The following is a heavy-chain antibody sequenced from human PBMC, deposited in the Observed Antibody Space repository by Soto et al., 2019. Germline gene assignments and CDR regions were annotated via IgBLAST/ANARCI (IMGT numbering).Heavy chain of an antibody. J-gene: IGHJ4*02. CDR3: LSFWTDS. V-gene: IGHV3-7*03. Sequence: EVQLVGSGGGLVQPGGSLRLSCAASGFTFTNYWINWVRQAPGKGLEWVANINEDGSEIHYVDSVKGRFTTSRDNAKNSVYLQMNSLRAEDTAVYYCLSFWTDSWGQGTLVTVSS. CDR1: GFTFTNYW. CDR2: INEDGSEI. D-gene: IGHD1-1*01.